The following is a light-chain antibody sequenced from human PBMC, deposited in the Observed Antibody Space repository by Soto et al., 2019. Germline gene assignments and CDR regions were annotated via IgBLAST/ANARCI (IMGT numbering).Light chain of an antibody. V-gene: IGKV1-6*01. J-gene: IGKJ2*01. Sequence: AIQMTQSPSSLSASVGDRVTITCRASQGIKNDLAWYQQKPGKAPKLLIYAASSLQSGVPPRFSGSGSGTDFTLTISSLHPEDFATYYCLQDYNYPYTFGQGTKLEIK. CDR3: LQDYNYPYT. CDR2: AAS. CDR1: QGIKND.